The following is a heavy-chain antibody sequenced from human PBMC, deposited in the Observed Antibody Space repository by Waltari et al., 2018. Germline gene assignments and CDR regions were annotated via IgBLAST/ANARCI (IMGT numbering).Heavy chain of an antibody. J-gene: IGHJ6*03. D-gene: IGHD3-9*01. CDR2: IYYSGST. Sequence: QVQLQESGPGLVKPSETLSLTCTVSGGSISSHYWSWIRQPPGKGLEWIGYIYYSGSTNDNPSLKSRVTISVDTSKNQFSLKLSSVTAADTAVYYCARGYYDILTGRYYYYYMDVWGKGTTVTVSS. V-gene: IGHV4-59*11. CDR1: GGSISSHY. CDR3: ARGYYDILTGRYYYYYMDV.